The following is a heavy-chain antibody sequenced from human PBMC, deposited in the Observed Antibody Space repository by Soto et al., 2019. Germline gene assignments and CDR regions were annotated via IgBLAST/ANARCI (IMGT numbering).Heavy chain of an antibody. Sequence: ASVKVSCKASGYTFTSYAMHWVRQAPGQRLEWMGWINAGNGNTKYSQKFQGRVTITRDTSASTAYMELSSLRSEDTAVYYCARDSFGYYGSGSYYAFDIWGQGTMVTVSS. V-gene: IGHV1-3*01. J-gene: IGHJ3*02. CDR3: ARDSFGYYGSGSYYAFDI. CDR1: GYTFTSYA. CDR2: INAGNGNT. D-gene: IGHD3-10*01.